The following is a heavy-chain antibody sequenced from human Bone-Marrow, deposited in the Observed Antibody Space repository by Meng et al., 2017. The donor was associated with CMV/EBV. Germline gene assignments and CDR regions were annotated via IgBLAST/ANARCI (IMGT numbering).Heavy chain of an antibody. CDR1: GFTFDDYS. CDR2: VTWDGDST. J-gene: IGHJ4*02. D-gene: IGHD6-19*01. Sequence: GGSLRLSCATSGFTFDDYSMYWVRQAPGKGLEWVSLVTWDGDSTYYADSVRGRFTISRDNSKNSLYLQMNSLRSEDTALYYCAKDGGSGWYSGYFDYWGQGTLVTVSS. V-gene: IGHV3-43D*03. CDR3: AKDGGSGWYSGYFDY.